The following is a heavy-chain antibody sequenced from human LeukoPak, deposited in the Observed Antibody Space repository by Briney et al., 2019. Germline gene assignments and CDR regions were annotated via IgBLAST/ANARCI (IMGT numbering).Heavy chain of an antibody. D-gene: IGHD6-13*01. CDR1: GFTFSSYA. CDR2: ISYDGSNK. CDR3: ARDRGFKAAACFDY. V-gene: IGHV3-30-3*01. J-gene: IGHJ4*02. Sequence: GGSLRLSCAASGFTFSSYAMHWVRQAPGKGLEWVAVISYDGSNKYYADSVKGRFTISRDNSKNTLYLQMNSLRAEDTAVYYCARDRGFKAAACFDYWGQGTLVTVSS.